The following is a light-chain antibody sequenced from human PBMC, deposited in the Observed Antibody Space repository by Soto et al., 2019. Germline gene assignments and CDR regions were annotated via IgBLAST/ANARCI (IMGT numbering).Light chain of an antibody. CDR3: QQSNAY. V-gene: IGKV1-5*01. Sequence: DIQMTQSPSTLSASVGDRVTITCRASHSISTWLAWYQQKPGRAPKVLIYDASSLASGVPSRFSGSGSGSEFTLTISSLQPDVIATYYCQQSNAYFGQGTKLEIK. CDR1: HSISTW. J-gene: IGKJ2*01. CDR2: DAS.